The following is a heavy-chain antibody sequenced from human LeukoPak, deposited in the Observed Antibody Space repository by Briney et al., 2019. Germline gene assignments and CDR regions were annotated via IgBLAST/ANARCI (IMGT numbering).Heavy chain of an antibody. CDR2: IYYSGTT. CDR3: ARHDSSGPYNAFDI. D-gene: IGHD3-22*01. J-gene: IGHJ3*02. CDR1: GGSISSSSYY. Sequence: SETLSLTCTVSGGSISSSSYYWGWIRQPPGKGLEWIGSIYYSGTTYYNPSLKSRVTISGDTSKNQFSLKLSSVSAADTAVYYCARHDSSGPYNAFDIWGQGTMVIVSS. V-gene: IGHV4-39*01.